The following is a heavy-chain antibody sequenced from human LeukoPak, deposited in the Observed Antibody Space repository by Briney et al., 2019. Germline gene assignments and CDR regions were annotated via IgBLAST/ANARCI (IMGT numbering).Heavy chain of an antibody. V-gene: IGHV3-74*01. CDR3: TRSYYYDSSRDY. D-gene: IGHD3-22*01. CDR1: GFTFSSYW. CDR2: INSAGNSI. Sequence: GGPLRLSCAASGFTFSSYWMHWVRQAPGKGLVWVSRINSAGNSISYADSVKGRFTISRDNAKNTLYLQMNSLRAEDTAVYYCTRSYYYDSSRDYWGQGTTVTVSS. J-gene: IGHJ4*03.